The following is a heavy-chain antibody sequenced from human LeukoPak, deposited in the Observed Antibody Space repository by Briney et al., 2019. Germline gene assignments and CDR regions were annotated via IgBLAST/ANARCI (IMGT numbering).Heavy chain of an antibody. CDR3: AKDATRTSGWYYFDY. CDR1: GFTFSSYE. V-gene: IGHV3-23*01. D-gene: IGHD6-19*01. J-gene: IGHJ4*02. Sequence: GGSLRLSCAASGFTFSSYEMNWVRQAPGKGLEWVSGINADDGRTYYADSVKGRFTISRDNSKNTLSLQLNSLRAEDTAVYYCAKDATRTSGWYYFDYWGQGTLVTVSS. CDR2: INADDGRT.